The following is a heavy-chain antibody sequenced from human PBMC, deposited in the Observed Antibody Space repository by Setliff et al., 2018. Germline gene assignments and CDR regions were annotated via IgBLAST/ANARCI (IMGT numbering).Heavy chain of an antibody. CDR1: GGSISSGSYY. CDR3: ARPGGTTVVARHFDY. D-gene: IGHD2-15*01. Sequence: PSETLSLTCTVSGGSISSGSYYWSWIRQPPGKGLEWIGNIHTSGTNYNPSLKSRVTISVDTSKNQISLSLSSVTVADTATYYCARPGGTTVVARHFDYWGPGILVT. V-gene: IGHV4-61*09. J-gene: IGHJ4*01. CDR2: IHTSGT.